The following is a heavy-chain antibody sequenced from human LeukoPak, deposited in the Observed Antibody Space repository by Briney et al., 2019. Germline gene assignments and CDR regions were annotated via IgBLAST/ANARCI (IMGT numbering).Heavy chain of an antibody. CDR1: GFTFSSYW. V-gene: IGHV3-7*01. Sequence: GGSLRLSCAASGFTFSSYWMSWVRQAPGKGLEWVANIKQDGSEKYYVDSVKGRFTITRDHAKNSLYLQMNSLRAEDTAVYYCARDGKYFWSGSSYWRQGTLVTVSS. D-gene: IGHD3-3*01. CDR2: IKQDGSEK. J-gene: IGHJ4*02. CDR3: ARDGKYFWSGSSY.